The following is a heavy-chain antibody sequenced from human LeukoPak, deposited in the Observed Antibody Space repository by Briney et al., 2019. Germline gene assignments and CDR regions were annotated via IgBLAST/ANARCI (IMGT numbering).Heavy chain of an antibody. CDR2: ISYDGSNK. D-gene: IGHD6-6*01. CDR1: GFTFSSYG. J-gene: IGHJ4*02. CDR3: AKDWGSSAGFDY. Sequence: GGSLRLSCAASGFTFSSYGMHWVRQALGKGLEWVAVISYDGSNKYYADSVKGRFTISRDNSKNTLYLQMNSLRAEDTAVYYCAKDWGSSAGFDYWGQGTLVTVSS. V-gene: IGHV3-30*18.